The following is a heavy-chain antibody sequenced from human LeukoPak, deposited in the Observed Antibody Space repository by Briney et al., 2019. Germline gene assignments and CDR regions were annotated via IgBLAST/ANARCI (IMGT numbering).Heavy chain of an antibody. CDR2: ISYDGSNK. CDR3: ARGSSSDYYYYMDV. CDR1: GFTFSSYA. D-gene: IGHD6-6*01. V-gene: IGHV3-30*01. J-gene: IGHJ6*03. Sequence: GGSLRLSCAASGFTFSSYAMHWVRQAPGKGLEWVAVISYDGSNKYYADSVKGRFTISRDNSKNTLYLQMNSLRAEDTAVYYCARGSSSDYYYYMDVWGQGTTVTVSS.